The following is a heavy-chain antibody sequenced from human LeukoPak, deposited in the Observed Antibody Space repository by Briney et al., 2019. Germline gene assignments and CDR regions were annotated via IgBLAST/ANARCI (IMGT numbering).Heavy chain of an antibody. CDR3: ARSSHLWFGELIYAFDI. Sequence: SSETLSLTCTVSGGSISSYYWSWIRQPPEKGLEWIGYIYYSGSTNYNPSLKSRVTISVDTSKNQFSLKLSSGTAADTAVYYCARSSHLWFGELIYAFDIWGQGTMVTVSS. CDR2: IYYSGST. V-gene: IGHV4-59*01. D-gene: IGHD3-10*01. J-gene: IGHJ3*02. CDR1: GGSISSYY.